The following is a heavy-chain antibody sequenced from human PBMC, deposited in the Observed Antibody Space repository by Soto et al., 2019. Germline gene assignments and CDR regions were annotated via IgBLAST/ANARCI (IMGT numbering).Heavy chain of an antibody. J-gene: IGHJ5*02. V-gene: IGHV2-5*02. CDR2: VYWDDEK. CDR3: ANRPKLASITARPGWFDP. D-gene: IGHD6-6*01. Sequence: QITLKESGPTLVKHTQTLTLTCTFSGFSLSTSGVGVGWIRQPPGKALEWLALVYWDDEKRYSPSLKSRLTITKDTSKHQVIRTMTNMDPADTATYYCANRPKLASITARPGWFDPRGQGALVTVSS. CDR1: GFSLSTSGVG.